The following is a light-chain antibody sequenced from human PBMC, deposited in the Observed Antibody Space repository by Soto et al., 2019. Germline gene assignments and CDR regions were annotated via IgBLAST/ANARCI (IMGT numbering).Light chain of an antibody. J-gene: IGKJ1*01. CDR3: QQSYTTPRT. Sequence: DIQMTQSPSSLSASVGDRVSVTCRASQSISTFLNWYQQRPGEAPKLLIYAASSLQSGVPSRFSGRGSGADFTLTIGSLQPEDFVTYYCQQSYTTPRTFGQGTKVEVK. CDR2: AAS. CDR1: QSISTF. V-gene: IGKV1-39*01.